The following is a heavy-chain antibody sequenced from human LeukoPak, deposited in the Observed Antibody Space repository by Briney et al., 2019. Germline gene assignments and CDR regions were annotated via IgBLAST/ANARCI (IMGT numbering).Heavy chain of an antibody. V-gene: IGHV3-48*04. CDR3: ARGLGSGWPYYFDY. J-gene: IGHJ4*02. Sequence: PGGSLRLSCAASGFTFSTYGMSWVRQAPGKGLEWVSYISSSGSTIYYADSVKGRFTISRDNAKNSLYLQMNSLRAEDTAVYYCARGLGSGWPYYFDYWGQGTLVTVSS. CDR1: GFTFSTYG. CDR2: ISSSGSTI. D-gene: IGHD6-19*01.